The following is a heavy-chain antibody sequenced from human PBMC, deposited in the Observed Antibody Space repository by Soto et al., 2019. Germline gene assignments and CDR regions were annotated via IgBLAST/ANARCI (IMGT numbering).Heavy chain of an antibody. J-gene: IGHJ6*02. CDR2: IIPISGTT. Sequence: SVKVSCKASGDVFRSYGINWVRQAPGQGLEWMGGIIPISGTTNYAQKFQGRVAITADESTDTVYMELSRLRSEDTAVYFCARVRCFNGLCHAADYGMDVWGQGTTVTVSS. CDR3: ARVRCFNGLCHAADYGMDV. D-gene: IGHD2-8*01. CDR1: GDVFRSYG. V-gene: IGHV1-69*13.